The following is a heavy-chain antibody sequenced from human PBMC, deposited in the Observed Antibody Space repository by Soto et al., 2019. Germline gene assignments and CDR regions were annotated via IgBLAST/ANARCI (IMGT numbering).Heavy chain of an antibody. V-gene: IGHV4-39*01. CDR1: GGSISSSSFH. CDR2: IYYSGST. Sequence: SQTLCLTCTVSGGSISSSSFHWGWIRQPPGKGLEWIGSIYYSGSTYYNPSLKSRVTISVDTSKNQFSLKLSSVTAADTAVYYCASLVCDSSGYCPGWGKGTLVTVSS. CDR3: ASLVCDSSGYCPG. D-gene: IGHD3-22*01. J-gene: IGHJ4*02.